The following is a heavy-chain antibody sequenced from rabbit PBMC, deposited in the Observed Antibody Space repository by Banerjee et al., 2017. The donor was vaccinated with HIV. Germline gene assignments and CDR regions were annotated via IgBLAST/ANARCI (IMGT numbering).Heavy chain of an antibody. Sequence: QSLEESGGGLVKPGASLTLTCKASGFSFSSSDYICWVRQAPGKGLEWISCIAGSSSAFTYSATWAKGRFTISKTSSTTVTLQMTSLTVADTATYFCARDTGTSFSSYGMDLWGPGTLVTVS. V-gene: IGHV1S40*01. CDR1: GFSFSSSDY. CDR2: IAGSSSAFT. J-gene: IGHJ6*01. CDR3: ARDTGTSFSSYGMDL. D-gene: IGHD7-1*01.